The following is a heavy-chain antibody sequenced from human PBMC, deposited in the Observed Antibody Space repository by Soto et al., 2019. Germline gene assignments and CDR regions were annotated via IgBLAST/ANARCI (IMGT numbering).Heavy chain of an antibody. J-gene: IGHJ5*02. V-gene: IGHV1-8*01. CDR1: GYIFTNYD. D-gene: IGHD3-16*01. CDR2: VNPNNGKT. CDR3: AKDFGGLYNWFDP. Sequence: ASVKVSCKTSGYIFTNYDINWVRQAAGRGLEWMGRVNPNNGKTDYARNFQGRLTMTRDTSISTVYMELSSLTSEDTAVYYCAKDFGGLYNWFDPWGQGTLVTVS.